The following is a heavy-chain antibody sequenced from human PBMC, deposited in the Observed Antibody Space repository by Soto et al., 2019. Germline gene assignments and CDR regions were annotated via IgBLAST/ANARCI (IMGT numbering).Heavy chain of an antibody. CDR3: SKETPFDY. CDR1: GFTFSSYA. V-gene: IGHV3-23*01. J-gene: IGHJ4*02. CDR2: ISGSGGST. Sequence: EVQLLESGGGLVQPGGYLRLSCAASGFTFSSYAMSWVRQAPGKGLECVSAISGSGGSTYYADSVKGRFNISRDNSKNTLYLQMNSLRAEYTAVYYSSKETPFDYWGQGTLVTVSS.